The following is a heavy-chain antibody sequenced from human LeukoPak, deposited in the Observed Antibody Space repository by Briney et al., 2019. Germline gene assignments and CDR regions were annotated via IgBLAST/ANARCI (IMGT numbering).Heavy chain of an antibody. CDR2: IYSGGST. V-gene: IGHV3-66*01. CDR1: GFTASSNY. J-gene: IGHJ4*02. D-gene: IGHD3-22*01. Sequence: PGGSLRLSCAASGFTASSNYMSWVRQAPGKGLEWVSVIYSGGSTYYADSVKGRFTISRDNSKNTLYLQMNSLRAEDTAVYYCARDYYDSSGYPTPFDYWGQGTLVTVSS. CDR3: ARDYYDSSGYPTPFDY.